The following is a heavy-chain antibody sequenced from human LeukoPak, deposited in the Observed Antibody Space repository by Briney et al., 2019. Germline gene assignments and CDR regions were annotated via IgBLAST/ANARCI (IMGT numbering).Heavy chain of an antibody. CDR3: ARAGGSYERYYYYGMDV. CDR2: ISSSSSYI. V-gene: IGHV3-21*01. CDR1: GFTFSSYS. Sequence: PGGSLRLSCAASGFTFSSYSMNWVRQAPGKGLEWVSSISSSSSYIYYADSVKGRFTISRDNAKNSLYLQMNSLRAEDTAVYYCARAGGSYERYYYYGMDVWGQGTTVTVSS. J-gene: IGHJ6*02. D-gene: IGHD1-26*01.